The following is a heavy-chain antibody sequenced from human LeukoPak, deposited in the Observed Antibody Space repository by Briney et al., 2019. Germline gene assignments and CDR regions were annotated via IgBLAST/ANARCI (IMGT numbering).Heavy chain of an antibody. CDR2: IIPIFGTA. V-gene: IGHV1-69*13. J-gene: IGHJ6*02. CDR3: ASEYCDFWSGYYNYYYGMDV. CDR1: GGTFSSYA. D-gene: IGHD3-3*01. Sequence: ASVKVSCKASGGTFSSYAISWVRQAPGQGLEWMGGIIPIFGTANYAQKFQGRVTITADESTSTAYMELSSLRSEDTAVYYCASEYCDFWSGYYNYYYGMDVWGQGTTVTVSS.